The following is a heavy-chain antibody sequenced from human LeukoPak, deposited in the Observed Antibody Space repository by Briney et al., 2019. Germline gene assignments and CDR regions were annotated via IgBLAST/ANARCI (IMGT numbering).Heavy chain of an antibody. D-gene: IGHD2-2*01. Sequence: ASVKVSCKASGYTFTSYDINWVRQATGQGLEWMGWMNPNSGNTGCAQKFQGRVTMTRNTSISTAYMELSSLRSEDTAVYYCARGLDCSSTSCYWYYYYYGMDVWGQGTTVTVSS. CDR2: MNPNSGNT. J-gene: IGHJ6*02. CDR1: GYTFTSYD. CDR3: ARGLDCSSTSCYWYYYYYGMDV. V-gene: IGHV1-8*01.